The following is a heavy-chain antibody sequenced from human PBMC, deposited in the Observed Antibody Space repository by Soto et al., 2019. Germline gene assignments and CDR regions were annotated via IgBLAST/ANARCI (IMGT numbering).Heavy chain of an antibody. Sequence: SVKVFCKASGGTFSSYAISWVRQAPGQGLEWMGGIIPIFGTANYAQKFQGRVTITADESTSTAYMELSSLRSEDTAVYYCARGKGIVGATSFDYWGQGTLVTVSS. CDR3: ARGKGIVGATSFDY. CDR2: IIPIFGTA. V-gene: IGHV1-69*13. J-gene: IGHJ4*02. CDR1: GGTFSSYA. D-gene: IGHD1-26*01.